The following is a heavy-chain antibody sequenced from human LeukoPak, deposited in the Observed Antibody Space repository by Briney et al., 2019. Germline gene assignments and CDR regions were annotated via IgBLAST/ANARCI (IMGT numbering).Heavy chain of an antibody. CDR1: GYSFTSYW. V-gene: IGHV5-51*01. CDR2: IYPGDSDT. D-gene: IGHD6-13*01. Sequence: GESLKISCKGSGYSFTSYWIGWVRQMPGKGLEWMGIIYPGDSDTRYSPSFQGQVTISADKSISTAYLQWSSLKASDTAMYYCARLKSQQQLPTNFDYWGQGTLVTVSS. J-gene: IGHJ4*02. CDR3: ARLKSQQQLPTNFDY.